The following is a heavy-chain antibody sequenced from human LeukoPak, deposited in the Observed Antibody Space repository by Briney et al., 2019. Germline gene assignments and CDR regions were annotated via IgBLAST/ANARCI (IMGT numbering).Heavy chain of an antibody. CDR1: GYTFTSYY. CDR2: ISAYNGNT. CDR3: ARVVPAAIDY. Sequence: ASVKVSCKASGYTFTSYYMHWVRQAPGQGLEWTGWISAYNGNTNYAQKLQGRVTMTTDTSTSTAYMELRSLRSDDTAVYYCARVVPAAIDYWGQGTLVTVSS. J-gene: IGHJ4*02. D-gene: IGHD2-2*01. V-gene: IGHV1-18*04.